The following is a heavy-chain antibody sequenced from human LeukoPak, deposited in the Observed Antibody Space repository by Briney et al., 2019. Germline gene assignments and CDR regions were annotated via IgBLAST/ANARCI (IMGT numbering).Heavy chain of an antibody. CDR2: IGAYNGNT. CDR1: GYTFTSYG. CDR3: ARDALRYSGSYYGSY. D-gene: IGHD1-26*01. V-gene: IGHV1-18*01. Sequence: GASVTVSCTATGYTFTSYGISWVRQAPGQGLEWMGWIGAYNGNTNYAQKLQGRVTMTTDTSTSTAYMELRSLRSDDTAVYYCARDALRYSGSYYGSYWGQGTLVTVSS. J-gene: IGHJ4*02.